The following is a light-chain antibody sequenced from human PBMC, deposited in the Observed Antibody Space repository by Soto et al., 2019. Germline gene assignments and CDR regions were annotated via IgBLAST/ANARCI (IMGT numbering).Light chain of an antibody. CDR2: GNS. CDR3: QSYDSSLSGYV. Sequence: VLTKPPSVSGAPGQGGTISCHGSSSNIGAGYDVHWYQQLPGTAPKLLIYGNSNRPSGVPDRFSGSKSGTSASLAITGLQAEDEADYYCQSYDSSLSGYVFGTGNKVTVL. J-gene: IGLJ1*01. CDR1: SSNIGAGYD. V-gene: IGLV1-40*01.